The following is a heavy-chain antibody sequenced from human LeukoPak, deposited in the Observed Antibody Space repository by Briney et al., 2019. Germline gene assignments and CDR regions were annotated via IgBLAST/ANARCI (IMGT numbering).Heavy chain of an antibody. CDR3: ARRDYYNYYYYYGMDV. Sequence: PSGALSLTCAVSGGSISSIYWSTWVRQPPGKGLEWIGEIDDSGSTNYNPSLKSRVTISVDTSKNQFSLKLSSVTAADTAVYYCARRDYYNYYYYYGMDVWGQGTTVTVSS. D-gene: IGHD4-17*01. J-gene: IGHJ6*02. CDR1: GGSISSIYW. CDR2: IDDSGST. V-gene: IGHV4-4*02.